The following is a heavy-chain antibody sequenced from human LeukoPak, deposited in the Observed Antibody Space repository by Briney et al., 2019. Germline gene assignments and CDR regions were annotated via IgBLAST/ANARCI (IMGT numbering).Heavy chain of an antibody. D-gene: IGHD6-13*01. CDR3: AKGAAGPDY. J-gene: IGHJ4*02. V-gene: IGHV3-53*05. CDR1: GFTVSSNY. CDR2: IYSGGNT. Sequence: PGGSLRLSCAASGFTVSSNYLSWVRQAPGKGLECVSVIYSGGNTYYADSVKGRFTISRDNSKNTLFLQMNSLRAEDTAVYYCAKGAAGPDYWGQGTLVTVSS.